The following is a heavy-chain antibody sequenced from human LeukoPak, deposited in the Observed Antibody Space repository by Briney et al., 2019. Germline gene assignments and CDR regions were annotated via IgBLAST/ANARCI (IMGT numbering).Heavy chain of an antibody. J-gene: IGHJ6*02. CDR3: AKGDGRDIVVIVPGGNYNYYHGMDV. CDR1: GFTVSSNY. D-gene: IGHD2-15*01. Sequence: GGSLRLSCAASGFTVSSNYMSWVRQAPGKGLEWVSVIYSGGSTYYADSVKGRFTISRHNSKNTLYLQMNSLRAEDTAVYYCAKGDGRDIVVIVPGGNYNYYHGMDVWGQGTTVTVSS. V-gene: IGHV3-53*01. CDR2: IYSGGST.